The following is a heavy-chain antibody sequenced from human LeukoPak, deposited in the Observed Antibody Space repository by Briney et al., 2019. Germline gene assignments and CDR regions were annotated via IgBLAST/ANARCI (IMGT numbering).Heavy chain of an antibody. Sequence: KPSETLSLTCSVSGGSINSHYWSWIRQPPGKRLEWIGYIFNTGNTNYNPSLVSRVTMSVDTSRAQFFLRLSPVTAADTAIYYCASRPADTTWYGVFDYWSQGTLVTVSS. CDR1: GGSINSHY. D-gene: IGHD3-10*01. CDR3: ASRPADTTWYGVFDY. V-gene: IGHV4-59*11. J-gene: IGHJ4*02. CDR2: IFNTGNT.